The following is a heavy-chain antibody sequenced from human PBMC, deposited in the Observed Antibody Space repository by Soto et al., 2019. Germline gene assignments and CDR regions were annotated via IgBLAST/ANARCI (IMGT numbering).Heavy chain of an antibody. CDR3: ARGGTPIDC. Sequence: QVQLVQSGAEVKKPGASVKVSCKASGYTFTNFGISWVRQAPGQGLEWMGWISAYNGNTNYAQNFQGRVTMTTDTTTSTGYMELRSLITDDTALYYCARGGTPIDCWGQGTLVTVSS. J-gene: IGHJ4*02. D-gene: IGHD3-16*01. CDR1: GYTFTNFG. CDR2: ISAYNGNT. V-gene: IGHV1-18*01.